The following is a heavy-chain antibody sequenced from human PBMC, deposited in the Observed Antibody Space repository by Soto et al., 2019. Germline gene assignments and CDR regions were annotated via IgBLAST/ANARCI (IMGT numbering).Heavy chain of an antibody. V-gene: IGHV1-69*13. J-gene: IGHJ6*02. CDR2: IIPIFGTA. D-gene: IGHD5-18*01. CDR3: ARAETYHTAMAVDYYYYYGMDV. Sequence: AASVKVSCKASGGTFSSYAISWVRQAPGQGLEWMGGIIPIFGTANYAQKFQGRVTITADESTSTAYMELSSLRSEDTAVYYCARAETYHTAMAVDYYYYYGMDVWGQGTTVTVSS. CDR1: GGTFSSYA.